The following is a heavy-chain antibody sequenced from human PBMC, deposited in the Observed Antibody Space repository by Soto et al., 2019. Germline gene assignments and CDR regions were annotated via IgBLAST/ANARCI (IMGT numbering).Heavy chain of an antibody. D-gene: IGHD1-1*01. J-gene: IGHJ4*02. Sequence: SETLSLTCTVSGGSISSGGYYWGWVRQPPGKGLEWIGEVHHTGRTNYSPSLKSRLIISIDKSKNQFSLELTSVTAADTAVYYCARAGDWKLDYWGRGILVTVSS. CDR3: ARAGDWKLDY. V-gene: IGHV4-61*05. CDR2: VHHTGRT. CDR1: GGSISSGGYY.